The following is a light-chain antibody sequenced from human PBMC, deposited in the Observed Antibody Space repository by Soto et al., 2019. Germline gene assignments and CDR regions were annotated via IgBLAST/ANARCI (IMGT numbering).Light chain of an antibody. CDR2: DAS. CDR3: QQRSNWPWT. CDR1: QSVSSY. V-gene: IGKV3-11*01. J-gene: IGKJ1*01. Sequence: EIVLTQSPATLSLSPGERATLSCRASQSVSSYLAWYQQKPGQAPRLLIYDASNRATGIPARFIGSGSGTEFTLTISSLEPEDFGVYYCQQRSNWPWTFGQGTKVEIK.